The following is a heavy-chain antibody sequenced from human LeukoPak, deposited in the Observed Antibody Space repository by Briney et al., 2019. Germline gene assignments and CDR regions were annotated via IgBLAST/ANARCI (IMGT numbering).Heavy chain of an antibody. Sequence: PSETLSLTCTVSGGSISSYYWSWIRQPPGKGLEWIGYIYYSGSTYYNPSLKSRVTISVDTSKNQFSLKLSSVTAADTAVYYCARLVRYYDSSGYYPGAFDIWGQGTMVTVSS. CDR3: ARLVRYYDSSGYYPGAFDI. CDR2: IYYSGST. V-gene: IGHV4-59*08. D-gene: IGHD3-22*01. CDR1: GGSISSYY. J-gene: IGHJ3*02.